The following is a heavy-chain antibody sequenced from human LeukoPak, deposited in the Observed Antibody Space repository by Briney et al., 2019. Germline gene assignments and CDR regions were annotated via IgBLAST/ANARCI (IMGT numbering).Heavy chain of an antibody. CDR2: IIPIFGIA. CDR1: GGTFTSYA. Sequence: GASVKVSCKASGGTFTSYAISWVRHAPGQGLEWMGRIIPIFGIANYAQKFQGRVTITADKSTSTAYMELSSLRSEDTAVYYCAMGLAAAGNHYYYGMDVWGQGTTVTVSS. D-gene: IGHD6-13*01. V-gene: IGHV1-69*04. CDR3: AMGLAAAGNHYYYGMDV. J-gene: IGHJ6*02.